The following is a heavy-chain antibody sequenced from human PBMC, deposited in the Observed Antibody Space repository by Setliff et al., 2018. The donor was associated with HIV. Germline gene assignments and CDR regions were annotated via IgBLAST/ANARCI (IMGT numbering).Heavy chain of an antibody. CDR3: ARLHYYDRSGLTVGAFDI. J-gene: IGHJ3*02. CDR1: GGYITTYY. Sequence: SETLSXXCTVSGGYITTYYWSWIRQPPGKGLEWIGYIYYSGSTNYHPSLKSRVTISVDTSKNQFSLKLSSVTAADTAVYYCARLHYYDRSGLTVGAFDIWGQGTMVTVSS. D-gene: IGHD3-22*01. CDR2: IYYSGST. V-gene: IGHV4-59*08.